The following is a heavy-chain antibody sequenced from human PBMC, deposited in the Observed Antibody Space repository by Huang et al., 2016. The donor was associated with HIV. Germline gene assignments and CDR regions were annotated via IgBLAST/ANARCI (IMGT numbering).Heavy chain of an antibody. CDR2: TSADGSCQ. Sequence: VRLVQSGGGVVQPGRSLRLSCAASGITFRNYAMPWVRQAAGKGREWVAGTSADGSCQYYVDSVKGRFIISKDNSNETLFLEMRSLKSEDTAVYFCAKDQGQWLAYFDSWGQGTLVTVSS. V-gene: IGHV3-30*18. CDR3: AKDQGQWLAYFDS. D-gene: IGHD6-19*01. CDR1: GITFRNYA. J-gene: IGHJ4*02.